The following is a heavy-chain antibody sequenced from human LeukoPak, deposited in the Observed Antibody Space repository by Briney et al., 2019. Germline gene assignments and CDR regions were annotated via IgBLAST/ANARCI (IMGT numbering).Heavy chain of an antibody. V-gene: IGHV3-23*01. J-gene: IGHJ4*02. Sequence: GGSLRLSCAASGFTFKTYAMMWVRQAPGRGLEWVSAIGGDGVSRDYSDSVKGRFTISRDNSKNTLYLQMNSLRVEDTALYFCAKRVGGTPDNWGLGTVVTVSS. CDR1: GFTFKTYA. D-gene: IGHD1-26*01. CDR3: AKRVGGTPDN. CDR2: IGGDGVSR.